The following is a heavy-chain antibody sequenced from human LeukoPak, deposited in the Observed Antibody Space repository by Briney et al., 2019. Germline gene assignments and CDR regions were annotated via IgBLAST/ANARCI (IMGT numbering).Heavy chain of an antibody. Sequence: GGSLRLSCAASGFTFSNYAINWVRQAPGRGLEWVSGISGSGGSTYYADSVKGRFTISRDNSKNTLYLQMNSLRAEDTAVYYCAELGITMIGGVWGKGTTVTISS. D-gene: IGHD3-10*02. CDR3: AELGITMIGGV. CDR2: ISGSGGST. V-gene: IGHV3-23*01. J-gene: IGHJ6*04. CDR1: GFTFSNYA.